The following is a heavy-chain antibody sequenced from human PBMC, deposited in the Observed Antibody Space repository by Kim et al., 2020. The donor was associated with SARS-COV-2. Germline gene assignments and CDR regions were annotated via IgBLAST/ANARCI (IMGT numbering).Heavy chain of an antibody. Sequence: GGSLRLSCAASGFTFSSYAMSWVRQAPGKGLEWVSAISGSGGSTYYADSVKGRFTISRDNSKNTLCLQMNSLRAEDTAVYYCAKDAIYDSSGYYYFDSWGQGTLATVSS. J-gene: IGHJ4*02. CDR3: AKDAIYDSSGYYYFDS. D-gene: IGHD3-22*01. CDR1: GFTFSSYA. CDR2: ISGSGGST. V-gene: IGHV3-23*01.